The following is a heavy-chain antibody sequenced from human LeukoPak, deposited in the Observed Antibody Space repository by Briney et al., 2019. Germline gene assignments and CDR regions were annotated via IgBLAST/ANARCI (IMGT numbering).Heavy chain of an antibody. V-gene: IGHV3-30-3*01. CDR2: ISYDGSNK. Sequence: PGGSLRLSCAASGFTFSSYAMHWVRQAPGKGLEWVAVISYDGSNKYYADSVKGRFTISRDNSKNTLYLQMNSLRAEDTAVYYCARAWSQFPTNDAFDIRGQGTMVTVSS. CDR1: GFTFSSYA. J-gene: IGHJ3*02. CDR3: ARAWSQFPTNDAFDI. D-gene: IGHD2-15*01.